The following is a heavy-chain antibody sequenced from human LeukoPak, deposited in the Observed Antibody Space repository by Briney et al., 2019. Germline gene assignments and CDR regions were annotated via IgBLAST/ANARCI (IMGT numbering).Heavy chain of an antibody. CDR3: ARGAAAVARENWFDP. CDR1: GFTFSSYS. V-gene: IGHV3-21*01. CDR2: ISSSSSYI. J-gene: IGHJ5*02. D-gene: IGHD6-19*01. Sequence: TGGSLRLSCAASGFTFSSYSMNWVRQAPGKGLEWVSSISSSSSYIYYADSVKGRFTISRDNAKNSLYLQMNSLRAEDTAVYYCARGAAAVARENWFDPWGQGTLVTVSS.